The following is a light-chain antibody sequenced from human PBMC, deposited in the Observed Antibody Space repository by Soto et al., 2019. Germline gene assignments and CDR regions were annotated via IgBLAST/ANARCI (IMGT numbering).Light chain of an antibody. CDR3: SSYTSISTLV. CDR2: DVS. V-gene: IGLV2-14*01. CDR1: SSDVGGYNY. Sequence: QSALTQPASVSGSPGQSITISCTGTSSDVGGYNYVSWYQQHPGKAPKLMIYDVSNRHSGVSNRFAGSKSGNTASLTISGRQDEDEADYDCSSYTSISTLVFGGGNKVTVL. J-gene: IGLJ2*01.